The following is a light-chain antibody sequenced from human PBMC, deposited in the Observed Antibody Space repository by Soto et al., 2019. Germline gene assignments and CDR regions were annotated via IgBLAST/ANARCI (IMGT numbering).Light chain of an antibody. Sequence: DIQMTQSPSTLSATPGDRVTITCRASQSISSWLACYQHKPGKAPKLLIYDASNLDSGVPSRFSGSGSGTEFSLTISNLQPDDCATYYCQQYENYWTFGQGTKVDIK. J-gene: IGKJ1*01. CDR3: QQYENYWT. V-gene: IGKV1-5*01. CDR1: QSISSW. CDR2: DAS.